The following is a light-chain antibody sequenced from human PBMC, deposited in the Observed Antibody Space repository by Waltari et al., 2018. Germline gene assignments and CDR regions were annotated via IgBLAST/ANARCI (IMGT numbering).Light chain of an antibody. CDR1: NSNIGGTF. CDR2: NDN. Sequence: QSVLTQPPSVSGTHGQRVTISCSGSNSNIGGTFVNWYQQLPGKAPKLLIYNDNQGPSGVPDRFSASKSGTSAALAITGLQSEDEADYYCAVWDDSLGGVFGGGTKLTVL. V-gene: IGLV1-44*01. CDR3: AVWDDSLGGV. J-gene: IGLJ3*02.